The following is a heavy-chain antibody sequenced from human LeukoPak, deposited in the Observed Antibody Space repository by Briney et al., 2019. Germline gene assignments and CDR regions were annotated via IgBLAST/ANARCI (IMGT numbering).Heavy chain of an antibody. CDR2: IWYDGSNK. D-gene: IGHD2-15*01. Sequence: GGSLRLSCAASGFTFSSYGMHWVHQAPGKGLEWVAVIWYDGSNKYYADSVKGRFTISRDNSKNTLYLQMNSLRAEDTAVYYCARGEDIVVVVAATQSGYFDYWGQGTLVTVSS. V-gene: IGHV3-33*01. J-gene: IGHJ4*02. CDR1: GFTFSSYG. CDR3: ARGEDIVVVVAATQSGYFDY.